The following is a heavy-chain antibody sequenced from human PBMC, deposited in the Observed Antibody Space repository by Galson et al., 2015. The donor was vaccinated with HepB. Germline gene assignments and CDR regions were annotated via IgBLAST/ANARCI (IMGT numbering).Heavy chain of an antibody. CDR1: GFTFSSYA. Sequence: SLRLSCAASGFTFSSYAMHWVRQAPGKGLEWVAVISYDGSNKYFADSVKGRFTISRDNSKNTLYLQMNSLRAEDTAVYYCARTLGYCSGGSCAPTSGPFDIWGQGTMVTVSS. J-gene: IGHJ3*02. D-gene: IGHD2-15*01. CDR3: ARTLGYCSGGSCAPTSGPFDI. V-gene: IGHV3-30-3*01. CDR2: ISYDGSNK.